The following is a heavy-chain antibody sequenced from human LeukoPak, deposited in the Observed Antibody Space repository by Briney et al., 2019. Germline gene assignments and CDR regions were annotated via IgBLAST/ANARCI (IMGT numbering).Heavy chain of an antibody. Sequence: GGSLRLSCAASGFTFSSYALSWVRQAPGKGLEWVSGISGSGGSTSYADSVKGRFTISRDNSKNTLYLQMNSLRVEDTAVYYCAKQYDFWSGPDYWGQGTLVTVSS. V-gene: IGHV3-23*01. CDR3: AKQYDFWSGPDY. CDR1: GFTFSSYA. D-gene: IGHD3-3*01. J-gene: IGHJ4*02. CDR2: ISGSGGST.